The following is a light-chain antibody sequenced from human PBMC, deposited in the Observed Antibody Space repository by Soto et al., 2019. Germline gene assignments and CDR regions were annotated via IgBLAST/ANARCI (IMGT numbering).Light chain of an antibody. V-gene: IGKV3-11*01. CDR1: QSVSSY. J-gene: IGKJ4*01. CDR3: QQRRDWPLT. Sequence: EILLTQSPATLSLSPGERATLSCRASQSVSSYLAWYQQKPGQAPRLLISDASNRATGIPARFSGSGSGKDFTLTVSSLEPEDFAVYYCQQRRDWPLTFGGGTKVEI. CDR2: DAS.